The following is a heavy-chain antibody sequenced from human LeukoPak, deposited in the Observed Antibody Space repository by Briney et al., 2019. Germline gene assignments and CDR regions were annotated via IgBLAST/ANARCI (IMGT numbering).Heavy chain of an antibody. Sequence: GASVKVSCKVSGYTLTELSMHWVRQSPGQELEWMGIINPSGGSTTYAQKFQGRVTMTRDTSTSTDYMELSSLRSEDTAVYYCARDSSSSSLGDPWGQGTLVTVSS. V-gene: IGHV1-46*01. D-gene: IGHD2-2*01. CDR1: GYTLTELS. CDR3: ARDSSSSSLGDP. CDR2: INPSGGST. J-gene: IGHJ5*02.